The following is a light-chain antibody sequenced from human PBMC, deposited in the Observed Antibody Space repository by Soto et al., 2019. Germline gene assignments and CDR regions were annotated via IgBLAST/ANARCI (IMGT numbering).Light chain of an antibody. J-gene: IGKJ1*01. Sequence: TVMTQSPATLSVSPGETATLSCRASQSFTSSLAWYQQKPGQAPRLLIYGTSTRATGIPARFSGSGSGTEFTLTISNLQSEDFAVYYCQQYNNWPRTFGQGTKVEMK. V-gene: IGKV3-15*01. CDR2: GTS. CDR3: QQYNNWPRT. CDR1: QSFTSS.